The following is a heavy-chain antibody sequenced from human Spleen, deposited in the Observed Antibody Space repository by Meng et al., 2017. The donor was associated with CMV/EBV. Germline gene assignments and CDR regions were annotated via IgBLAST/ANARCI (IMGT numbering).Heavy chain of an antibody. Sequence: ASVKVSCKASGYTFTGYYMHWVRQVPGQGFEWMGRISPYNGHTNYAQNLQGRVTITTDTSTTTAYMELKSLRSDDTAVYFCARGSPWGYSSSWYFDFWGQGTLVTVSS. CDR1: GYTFTGYY. D-gene: IGHD6-13*01. CDR3: ARGSPWGYSSSWYFDF. V-gene: IGHV1-18*04. CDR2: ISPYNGHT. J-gene: IGHJ4*02.